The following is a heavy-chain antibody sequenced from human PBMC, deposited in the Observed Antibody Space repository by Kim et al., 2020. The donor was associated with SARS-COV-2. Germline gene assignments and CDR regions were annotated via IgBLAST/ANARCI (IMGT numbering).Heavy chain of an antibody. D-gene: IGHD2-2*01. CDR1: GGSISSGGYY. CDR3: ARDRVVPAAPSYYYYMDV. CDR2: IYYSGST. Sequence: SETLSLTCTVSGGSISSGGYYWSWIRQHPGKGLEWIGYIYYSGSTYYNPSLKSRVTISVDTSKNQFSLKLSSVTAADTAVYYCARDRVVPAAPSYYYYMDVWGKGTTVTVSS. V-gene: IGHV4-31*03. J-gene: IGHJ6*03.